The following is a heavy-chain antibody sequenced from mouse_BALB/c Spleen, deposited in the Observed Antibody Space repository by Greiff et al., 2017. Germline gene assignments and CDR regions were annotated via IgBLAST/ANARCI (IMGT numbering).Heavy chain of an antibody. Sequence: EVHLVESGGGLVQPKGSLKLSCAASGFTFNTYAMNWVRQAPGKGLEWVARIRSKSNNYATYYADSVKDRFTISRDDSQSMLYLQMNNLKTEDTAMYYCVRQLTSFAYWGQGTLVTVSA. CDR3: VRQLTSFAY. CDR2: IRSKSNNYAT. CDR1: GFTFNTYA. J-gene: IGHJ3*01. V-gene: IGHV10-1*02. D-gene: IGHD3-3*01.